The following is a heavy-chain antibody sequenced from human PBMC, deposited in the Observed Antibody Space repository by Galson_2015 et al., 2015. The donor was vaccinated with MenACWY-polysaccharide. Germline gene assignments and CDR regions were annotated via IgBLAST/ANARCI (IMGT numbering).Heavy chain of an antibody. Sequence: SETLSLTCTVSGGSVSSAAYYWSWLRQPPGKGLEWIGYIYFSGRTNYNPSLKSRVTVSLDTSKNQFSLRLSSVTAADTAFYYCASEEIRGVSFGWFDPWGQESLVTVSS. J-gene: IGHJ5*02. CDR2: IYFSGRT. D-gene: IGHD3-10*01. V-gene: IGHV4-61*08. CDR3: ASEEIRGVSFGWFDP. CDR1: GGSVSSAAYY.